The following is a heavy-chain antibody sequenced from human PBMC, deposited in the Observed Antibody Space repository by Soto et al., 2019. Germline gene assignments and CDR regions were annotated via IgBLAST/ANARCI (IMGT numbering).Heavy chain of an antibody. CDR1: GGSISSYY. CDR3: AGNCSGGSCYKDAFDI. CDR2: IYYSGST. D-gene: IGHD2-15*01. Sequence: PSETLSLTCTVSGGSISSYYWSWIRQPPGKGLEWIGYIYYSGSTNYNPSLKSRVTISVDTSKNQFSLKLSSVTAADTAVYYCAGNCSGGSCYKDAFDIWGQGTMVTVSS. J-gene: IGHJ3*02. V-gene: IGHV4-59*08.